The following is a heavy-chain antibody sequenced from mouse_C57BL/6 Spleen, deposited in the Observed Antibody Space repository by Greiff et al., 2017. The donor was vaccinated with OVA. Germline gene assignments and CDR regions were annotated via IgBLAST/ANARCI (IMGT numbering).Heavy chain of an antibody. CDR3: AITTVVATDYAMDY. D-gene: IGHD1-1*01. V-gene: IGHV1-26*01. Sequence: VQLQQSGPELVKPGASVKISCKASGYTFTDYYMNWVKQSHGKSLEWIGDINPNNGGTSYNQKFKGKATLTVDKSSSTAYMELRSLTSEDSAVYYCAITTVVATDYAMDYWGQGTSVTVSS. CDR2: INPNNGGT. CDR1: GYTFTDYY. J-gene: IGHJ4*01.